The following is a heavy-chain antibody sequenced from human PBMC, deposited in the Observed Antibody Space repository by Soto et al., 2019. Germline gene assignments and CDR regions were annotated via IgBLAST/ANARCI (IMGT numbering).Heavy chain of an antibody. Sequence: SETLSLTCTVSGGSISSGGYYWSWIRQHPGKGLEWIGYIYYSGSTYYNPSLKSRVTISVDTSKNQFSLKLSSVTAADTAVYYCAREEGYCISTSCPDYGMDVWGQGTTVTVSS. CDR2: IYYSGST. J-gene: IGHJ6*02. V-gene: IGHV4-31*03. CDR1: GGSISSGGYY. D-gene: IGHD2-2*01. CDR3: AREEGYCISTSCPDYGMDV.